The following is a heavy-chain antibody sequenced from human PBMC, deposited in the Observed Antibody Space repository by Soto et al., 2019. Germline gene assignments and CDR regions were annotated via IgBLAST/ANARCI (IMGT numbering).Heavy chain of an antibody. CDR2: INAGNGNT. CDR1: GYTFTSYA. J-gene: IGHJ5*02. Sequence: ASVKVSCKASGYTFTSYAMHWVRQAPGQRLEWMGWINAGNGNTKYSQKFQGRVTITADESTSTAYMELSSLRSEDTAVYYCARTAWEEYYDFWSGYLPFDPWGQGTLVTVSS. V-gene: IGHV1-3*01. D-gene: IGHD3-3*01. CDR3: ARTAWEEYYDFWSGYLPFDP.